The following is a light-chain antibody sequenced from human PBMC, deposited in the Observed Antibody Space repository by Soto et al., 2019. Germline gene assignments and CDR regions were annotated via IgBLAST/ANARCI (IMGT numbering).Light chain of an antibody. J-gene: IGLJ1*01. CDR1: SSDVGGYNY. CDR2: DVS. V-gene: IGLV2-14*01. Sequence: QSALTQPAAVSGSPGQSITISCTGTSSDVGGYNYVSRYQQHPGKAPKLMIYDVSDRPSGVSNRFSGSKSGNTASLTISGLQAEDEADYYCCSYTSSSTPNYVFGIGTKVTVL. CDR3: CSYTSSSTPNYV.